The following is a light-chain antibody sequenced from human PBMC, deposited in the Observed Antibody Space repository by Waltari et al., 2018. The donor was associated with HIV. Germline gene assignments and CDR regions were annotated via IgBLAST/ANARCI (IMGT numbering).Light chain of an antibody. CDR1: QSVLHSSNRNNY. Sequence: DIVMTQSPDSLVVSLGERATINCKSSQSVLHSSNRNNYLAWYQQKPGQPPKLLIYWASSRGSGLPDRFSGSGSGTEFTLTISSLQAEDVAVYYCQQYFSNPRTFGQGTKVEIK. CDR3: QQYFSNPRT. V-gene: IGKV4-1*01. CDR2: WAS. J-gene: IGKJ1*01.